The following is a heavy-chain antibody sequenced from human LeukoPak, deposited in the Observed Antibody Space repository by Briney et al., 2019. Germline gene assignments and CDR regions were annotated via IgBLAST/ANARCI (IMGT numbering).Heavy chain of an antibody. CDR2: ISDSGST. Sequence: PDTLSLTCTVSGGSINGYYWTWIRQPPGKGLEWIGYISDSGSTNYNPSLKSRLTMSVDSSNSDFSLRLNSVTAADTAVYYCARVFRGAVTSNWFDPWGQGTLVTVSS. D-gene: IGHD4-17*01. CDR3: ARVFRGAVTSNWFDP. V-gene: IGHV4-59*01. CDR1: GGSINGYY. J-gene: IGHJ5*02.